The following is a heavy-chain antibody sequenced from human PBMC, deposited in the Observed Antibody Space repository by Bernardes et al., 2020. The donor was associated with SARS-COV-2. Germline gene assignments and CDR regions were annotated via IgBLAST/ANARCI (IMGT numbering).Heavy chain of an antibody. Sequence: GGSLRLSCVASGLNFGFHGRHWIRLAPGQGLACVATIWSYSSNRYYADSVKGRFTISRDNSKTTLYMQMNNLRDEDTAVYYCARSHRDSSRYAYFYDNWGQGTLVSDYS. CDR1: GLNFGFHG. J-gene: IGHJ4*02. CDR2: IWSYSSNR. CDR3: ARSHRDSSRYAYFYDN. V-gene: IGHV3-33*01. D-gene: IGHD3-22*01.